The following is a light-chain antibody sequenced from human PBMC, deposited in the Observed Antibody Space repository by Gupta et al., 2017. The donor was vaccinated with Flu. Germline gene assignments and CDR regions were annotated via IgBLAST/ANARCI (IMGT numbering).Light chain of an antibody. CDR3: ATWDDSRSSVV. Sequence: NNQRHSGVPERFSGSKYGTSASIAISGLRAEDDSDYFCATWDDSRSSVVFGGGTKLTVL. V-gene: IGLV1-47*01. CDR2: NN. J-gene: IGLJ2*01.